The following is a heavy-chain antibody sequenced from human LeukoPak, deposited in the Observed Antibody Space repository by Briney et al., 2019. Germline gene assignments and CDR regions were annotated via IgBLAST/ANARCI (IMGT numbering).Heavy chain of an antibody. CDR2: IYYSGST. D-gene: IGHD3-10*01. J-gene: IGHJ4*02. Sequence: SETLSLTCAVYGGSFSGYYWSWIRQPPGKGLEWIGYIYYSGSTNYNPSLKSRVTISVDTSKNQFSLKLSSVTAADTAVYYCASIRYYYGSGQIDYWGQGTLVTVSS. CDR3: ASIRYYYGSGQIDY. V-gene: IGHV4-59*01. CDR1: GGSFSGYY.